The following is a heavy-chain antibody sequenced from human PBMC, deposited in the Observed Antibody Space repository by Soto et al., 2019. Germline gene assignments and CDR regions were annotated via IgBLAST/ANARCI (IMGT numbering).Heavy chain of an antibody. V-gene: IGHV4-31*03. D-gene: IGHD3-16*02. J-gene: IGHJ4*01. CDR3: ARGVDRWKFYAFEY. CDR2: IDYSGHT. CDR1: GDSFMGYSYY. Sequence: QVQLQESGPGLVKPSQTLPLTCTVSGDSFMGYSYYWNWIRQHPVKGLEWIGYIDYSGHTAYNTSRKSRVTISPDTAKNQFSLNLSSVAVAYTAGDYCARGVDRWKFYAFEYWGQGPQVTVSS.